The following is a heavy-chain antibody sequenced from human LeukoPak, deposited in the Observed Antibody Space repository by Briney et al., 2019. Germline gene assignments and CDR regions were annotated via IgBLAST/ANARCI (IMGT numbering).Heavy chain of an antibody. D-gene: IGHD4/OR15-4a*01. V-gene: IGHV3-53*01. J-gene: IGHJ4*02. CDR1: GFTLSSYG. CDR2: IYSDNT. Sequence: GGSLRLSCAASGFTLSSYGMSWVRQAPGKGLEWVSFIYSDNTHYSDSVKGRFTISRDNSKNTLYLQMNSLRAEDTAVYYCARRAGAYSHPYDYWGQGTLVTVSS. CDR3: ARRAGAYSHPYDY.